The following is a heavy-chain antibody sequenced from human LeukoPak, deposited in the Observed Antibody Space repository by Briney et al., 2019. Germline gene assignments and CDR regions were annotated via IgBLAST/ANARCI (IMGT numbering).Heavy chain of an antibody. CDR3: VRYLSGWYYFDY. Sequence: PGGSLRLSCAASGFTFSSYAMSWVRQAPGKGLEWVSTIPASGGNTYYADSVKGRFTISRDNSKNTLYLQMNSLTAEDTAIYYCVRYLSGWYYFDYWGQGTLVTVSS. CDR1: GFTFSSYA. CDR2: IPASGGNT. J-gene: IGHJ4*02. V-gene: IGHV3-23*01. D-gene: IGHD6-19*01.